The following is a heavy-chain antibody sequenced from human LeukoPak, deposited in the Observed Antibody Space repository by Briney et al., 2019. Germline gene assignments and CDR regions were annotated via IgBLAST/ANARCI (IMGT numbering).Heavy chain of an antibody. CDR3: ASSIFGVVPPAY. CDR1: GGSISSYY. V-gene: IGHV4-59*12. CDR2: IYYSGST. Sequence: SETLSLTCTVSGGSISSYYWSWIRQPPGKGLEWIGYIYYSGSTNYNPSLKSRVTISVDTSKNQFSLNLSSVTAADTAVYYCASSIFGVVPPAYWGQGTLVTVSS. D-gene: IGHD3-3*01. J-gene: IGHJ4*02.